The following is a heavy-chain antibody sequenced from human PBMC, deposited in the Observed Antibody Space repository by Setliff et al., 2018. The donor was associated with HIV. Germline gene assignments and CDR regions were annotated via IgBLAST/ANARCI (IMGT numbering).Heavy chain of an antibody. J-gene: IGHJ4*02. CDR1: GYSLTNYA. V-gene: IGHV1-3*04. D-gene: IGHD3-10*01. CDR3: ARLVWVAEPYFDY. CDR2: INSGNGNT. Sequence: ASVKVSCKASGYSLTNYAVQWVRQAPGQRLEWMGWINSGNGNTKYSQKFQGRVSITRDTSANTAYMELSSLRSEDTAVYYCARLVWVAEPYFDYWGQGTPVTVSS.